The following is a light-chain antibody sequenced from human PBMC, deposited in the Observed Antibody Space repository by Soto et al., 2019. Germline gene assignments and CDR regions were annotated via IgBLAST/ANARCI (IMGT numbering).Light chain of an antibody. CDR1: QPISTW. J-gene: IGKJ1*01. CDR3: QQYNSYTWP. Sequence: DIRSNKSPSTLCAYVGDRVTITCRASQPISTWLAWYQQKPGKAPKFLIYAASSLQSGVPSRFSGSGSGTEFTLTISCPERDDFATYYWQQYNSYTWPFGRGAKVDIK. CDR2: AAS. V-gene: IGKV1-5*01.